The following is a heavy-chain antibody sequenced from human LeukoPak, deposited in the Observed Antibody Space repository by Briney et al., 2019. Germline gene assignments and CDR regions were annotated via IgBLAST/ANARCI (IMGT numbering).Heavy chain of an antibody. Sequence: SVKVSCKASGGTFSSYAISWVRQAPGQGLEWMGGIIPIFGTANYAQKLQGRVTMTTDTSTSTAYMELRSLRSDDTAVYYCARDLKMGYSSGRYSWGTGSSNDYWGQGTLVTVSS. J-gene: IGHJ4*02. CDR3: ARDLKMGYSSGRYSWGTGSSNDY. D-gene: IGHD6-19*01. CDR1: GGTFSSYA. V-gene: IGHV1-69*05. CDR2: IIPIFGTA.